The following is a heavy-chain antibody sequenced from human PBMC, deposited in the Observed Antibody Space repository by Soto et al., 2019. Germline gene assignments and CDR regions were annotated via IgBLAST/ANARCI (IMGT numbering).Heavy chain of an antibody. CDR3: ARDYCIGGPCYLDY. CDR2: IYHSGIT. V-gene: IGHV4-4*02. Sequence: QVQLQESGPGLVKPSGTLSLTCAVSSVSITTTNWWSWVRQPPGKGLEWIGEIYHSGITNYNPSLRSRVNISVDKSKNQFSLQLTSVTAADTALYFCARDYCIGGPCYLDYWGQGVQVTVSS. J-gene: IGHJ4*02. CDR1: SVSITTTNW. D-gene: IGHD2-15*01.